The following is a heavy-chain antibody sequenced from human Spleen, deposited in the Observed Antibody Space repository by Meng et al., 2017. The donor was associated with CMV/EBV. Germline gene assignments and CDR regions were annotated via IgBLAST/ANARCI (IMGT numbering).Heavy chain of an antibody. J-gene: IGHJ6*02. CDR3: ARDLGDWDSYYYYGMDV. CDR1: GFTFSSYS. D-gene: IGHD3/OR15-3a*01. CDR2: ISSSSSYI. Sequence: GESLKISCAASGFTFSSYSMNWVRQAPGKGLEGVSSISSSSSYIYYADSVKGRFTISRDNAKNSLCLQMSSLRAEDTAVYYCARDLGDWDSYYYYGMDVWGQGTTVTVSS. V-gene: IGHV3-21*01.